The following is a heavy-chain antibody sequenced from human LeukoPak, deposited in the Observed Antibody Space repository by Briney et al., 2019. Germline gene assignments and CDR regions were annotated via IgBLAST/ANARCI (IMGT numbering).Heavy chain of an antibody. D-gene: IGHD1-26*01. J-gene: IGHJ4*02. CDR2: IIPIFGTA. CDR1: GGTFSSYA. V-gene: IGHV1-69*13. Sequence: SVKVSCKASGGTFSSYAISWVRQAPGQGLEWMGGIIPIFGTANYAQKFQGRVTITADESTSTAYMELSSLRSEDTAVYYCARGGGRDSGRENDYWGQGTLVTVSS. CDR3: ARGGGRDSGRENDY.